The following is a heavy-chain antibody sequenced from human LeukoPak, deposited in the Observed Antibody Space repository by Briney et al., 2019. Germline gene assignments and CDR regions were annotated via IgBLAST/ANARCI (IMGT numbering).Heavy chain of an antibody. CDR1: GFTFSSYS. D-gene: IGHD5-18*01. CDR2: IDQDGSEK. J-gene: IGHJ4*02. CDR3: ARDRGYFY. Sequence: GGSLRLSCAASGFTFSSYSMNWVRQAPGKGQEWVANIDQDGSEKYYVDSVKGRFTISRDNAKNSLYLQMNSLRAEDTAVYYCARDRGYFYWGQGTLVTVSS. V-gene: IGHV3-7*01.